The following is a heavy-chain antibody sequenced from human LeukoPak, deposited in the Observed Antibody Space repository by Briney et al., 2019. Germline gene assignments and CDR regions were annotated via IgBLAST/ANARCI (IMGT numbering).Heavy chain of an antibody. CDR1: GFTFSEYT. D-gene: IGHD3-3*01. V-gene: IGHV3-30-3*01. Sequence: PGGSLRLSCAAPGFTFSEYTIHWVRQAPGKGLEWVAVMSNDGSIKKYANSVKGRFTISRDNSKNTLYLQMDSLRAEDTAVYYCAREFTIFGVVIQRYDAFDIWGQGTMVTVSS. CDR2: MSNDGSIK. CDR3: AREFTIFGVVIQRYDAFDI. J-gene: IGHJ3*02.